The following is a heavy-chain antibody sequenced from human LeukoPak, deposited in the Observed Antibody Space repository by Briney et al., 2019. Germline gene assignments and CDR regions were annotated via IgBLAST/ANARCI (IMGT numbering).Heavy chain of an antibody. V-gene: IGHV1-2*04. CDR3: ARDSGLRYFDWPFGGPGGFDAFDI. J-gene: IGHJ3*02. Sequence: ASVNVSCKASGYTFTGYYMHWVRQAPGQGLEWMGWINPNSGGTNYAQKFQGWVTMTRDTSISTAYMELSRLRSDDTAVYYCARDSGLRYFDWPFGGPGGFDAFDIWGQGTMVTVSS. CDR2: INPNSGGT. D-gene: IGHD3-9*01. CDR1: GYTFTGYY.